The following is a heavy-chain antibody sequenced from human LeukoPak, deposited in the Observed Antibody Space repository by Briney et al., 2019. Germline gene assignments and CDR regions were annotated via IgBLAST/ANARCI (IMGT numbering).Heavy chain of an antibody. CDR2: INQDGSEK. V-gene: IGHV3-7*02. Sequence: PGGSLRLSCAASGFTFSNSGMSWVRQAPGKGLEWVANINQDGSEKNCVDSVKGRLTISRDNAKNSLYLQMNSLRAEDTAVYYCANNRASLDYWGQGTLVTVSS. CDR1: GFTFSNSG. D-gene: IGHD2/OR15-2a*01. J-gene: IGHJ4*02. CDR3: ANNRASLDY.